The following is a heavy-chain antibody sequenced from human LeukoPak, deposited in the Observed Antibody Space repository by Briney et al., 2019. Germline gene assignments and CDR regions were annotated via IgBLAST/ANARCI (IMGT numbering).Heavy chain of an antibody. CDR3: ARGRDGSSWYDPLNYFDY. J-gene: IGHJ4*02. CDR1: GGSFSGYY. V-gene: IGHV4-30-4*08. CDR2: IYYSGST. Sequence: PSETLSLTCAVYGGSFSGYYWSWIRQPPGKGLEWIGYIYYSGSTYYNPSLKSRVTISVDTSKNQFSLKLSSVTAADTAVYYCARGRDGSSWYDPLNYFDYWGQGTLVAVSS. D-gene: IGHD6-13*01.